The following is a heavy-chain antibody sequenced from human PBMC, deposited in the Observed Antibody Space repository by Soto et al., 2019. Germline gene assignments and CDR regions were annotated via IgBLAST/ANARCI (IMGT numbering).Heavy chain of an antibody. D-gene: IGHD3-10*01. CDR3: ARGDGSGRAE. Sequence: QVELVESGGGVVQPGRSLRLSCAASGFTCSSYGMHWVRQAPGKGLEWVAVIWYDGSNKYYADSVKGRFTISRDNSKNTLSLQMNSLRAEDTAVYYCARGDGSGRAEWGQGTLVTVSS. CDR2: IWYDGSNK. V-gene: IGHV3-33*01. J-gene: IGHJ4*02. CDR1: GFTCSSYG.